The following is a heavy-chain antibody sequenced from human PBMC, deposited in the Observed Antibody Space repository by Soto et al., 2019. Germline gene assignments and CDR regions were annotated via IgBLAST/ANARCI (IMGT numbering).Heavy chain of an antibody. J-gene: IGHJ4*02. CDR2: IRSKTNSYAT. Sequence: GGSLRLSCAASGFTFGGSAMHWVRQASGKGLEWVGHIRSKTNSYATAYAESVKGRFTISRDDSMNTAYLQMNSLKTEDTAVYFCTRQTYSVQWRVVPTDYNFDYWGQGTLVTVSS. D-gene: IGHD6-19*01. V-gene: IGHV3-73*01. CDR1: GFTFGGSA. CDR3: TRQTYSVQWRVVPTDYNFDY.